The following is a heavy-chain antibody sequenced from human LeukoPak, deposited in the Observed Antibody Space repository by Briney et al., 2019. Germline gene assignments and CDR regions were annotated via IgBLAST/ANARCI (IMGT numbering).Heavy chain of an antibody. CDR3: AKDWGVVYSSSSGVFDY. Sequence: GGSLRLSCAASGFTFSSYGMHWVRQAPGKGLEWVAFIRYDGSNKYYADSVKGRFTISRDNSKNTLYLQMNSLRAEDTAVYYCAKDWGVVYSSSSGVFDYWGQGTLVTVSS. D-gene: IGHD6-6*01. J-gene: IGHJ4*02. V-gene: IGHV3-30*02. CDR1: GFTFSSYG. CDR2: IRYDGSNK.